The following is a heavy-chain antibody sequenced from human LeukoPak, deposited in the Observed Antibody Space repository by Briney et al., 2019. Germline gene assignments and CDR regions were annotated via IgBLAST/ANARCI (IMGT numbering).Heavy chain of an antibody. Sequence: GGSLRLSCAASGFTFSSYWMSWVRQAPGKGLEWVANIKQDGSEKYYVDSVKGRFTISRDNAKNSLYLQMNSLRAEDTAVYYCTLSYCSSTSCYAFYFDSWGQGTLVTVSS. V-gene: IGHV3-7*03. CDR1: GFTFSSYW. CDR2: IKQDGSEK. CDR3: TLSYCSSTSCYAFYFDS. J-gene: IGHJ4*02. D-gene: IGHD2-2*01.